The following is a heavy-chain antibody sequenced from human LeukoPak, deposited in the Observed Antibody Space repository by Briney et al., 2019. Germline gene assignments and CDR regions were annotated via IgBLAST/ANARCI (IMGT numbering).Heavy chain of an antibody. J-gene: IGHJ6*03. CDR2: ISAYNGHA. CDR1: GYTFTNYG. Sequence: ASVKVSCKASGYTFTNYGISWVRQAPGQGLEWMGWISAYNGHAKYAQNLQGRVTMTTDTSTTTAYMELRSLRSDDTAVYYCARDPSWELPFYYYYMDVWGKGTTVTISS. V-gene: IGHV1-18*01. CDR3: ARDPSWELPFYYYYMDV. D-gene: IGHD1-26*01.